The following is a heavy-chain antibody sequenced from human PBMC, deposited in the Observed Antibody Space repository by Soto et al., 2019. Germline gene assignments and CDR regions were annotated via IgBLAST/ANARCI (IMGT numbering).Heavy chain of an antibody. D-gene: IGHD6-13*01. J-gene: IGHJ6*02. CDR3: AREYIAAAGTGYYYGMDV. Sequence: QVQLVESGGGVVQPGRSLRLSCAASGFTFSSYAMHWVRQAPGKGLEWVAVISYDGSNKYYADSVKGRFTISRDNSKTTLYLQMNSLRAEDTAVYYCAREYIAAAGTGYYYGMDVWGQGTTVTVSS. CDR1: GFTFSSYA. V-gene: IGHV3-30-3*01. CDR2: ISYDGSNK.